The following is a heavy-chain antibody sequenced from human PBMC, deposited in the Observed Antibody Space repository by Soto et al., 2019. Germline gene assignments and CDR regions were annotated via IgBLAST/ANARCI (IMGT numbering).Heavy chain of an antibody. CDR2: IIPIFGTA. CDR3: ARTTSCSGGSCYSRVGSAFDI. J-gene: IGHJ3*02. Sequence: SVEVSCKASGGTFSSYAISWVRQAPGQGLEWMGGIIPIFGTANYAQKFQGRVTITADESTSTAYMELSSLRSEDTAVYYCARTTSCSGGSCYSRVGSAFDIWGQGTMVTVSS. CDR1: GGTFSSYA. D-gene: IGHD2-15*01. V-gene: IGHV1-69*13.